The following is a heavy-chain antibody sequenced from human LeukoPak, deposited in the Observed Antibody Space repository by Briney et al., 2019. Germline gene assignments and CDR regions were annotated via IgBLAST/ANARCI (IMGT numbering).Heavy chain of an antibody. CDR2: ISGSGGST. V-gene: IGHV3-23*01. CDR3: AKCSMTVTTSEIDY. D-gene: IGHD4-17*01. J-gene: IGHJ4*02. Sequence: GGSLRLSCAASGFTFSTYAMSWVRQAPGKGLEWVSAISGSGGSTYYADSVKGRFTISRDNSKNTLYLQMNSLRAEDTAVYYCAKCSMTVTTSEIDYWGQGTLVTVSS. CDR1: GFTFSTYA.